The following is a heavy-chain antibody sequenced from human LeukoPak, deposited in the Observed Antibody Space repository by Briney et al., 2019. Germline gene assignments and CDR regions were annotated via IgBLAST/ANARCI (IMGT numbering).Heavy chain of an antibody. CDR2: INSDGSRT. J-gene: IGHJ3*02. V-gene: IGHV3-74*01. Sequence: PGGSLRLSCAASGFTFSTYWMHRVRQAPGKGLGWVSRINSDGSRTTYADSVKGRFTISRDNAKNTLYLQMNSLRTEDTAVYYCARPETQYSSGLDGFDIWGQGTMVTVSS. D-gene: IGHD6-19*01. CDR3: ARPETQYSSGLDGFDI. CDR1: GFTFSTYW.